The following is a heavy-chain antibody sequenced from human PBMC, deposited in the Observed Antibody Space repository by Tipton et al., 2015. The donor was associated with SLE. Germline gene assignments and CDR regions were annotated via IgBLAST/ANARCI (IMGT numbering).Heavy chain of an antibody. J-gene: IGHJ4*02. CDR3: ARLGGSGFDY. Sequence: TLSLTCTVSGGSISSSSYYWGWIRQPPGRGLEWIGSLYYTGSTYYNPSLKSRVTISVDTSKNQFSLKLSSVTAADTAVYYCARLGGSGFDYWGQGTLVTVSS. CDR2: LYYTGST. V-gene: IGHV4-39*01. CDR1: GGSISSSSYY. D-gene: IGHD2-15*01.